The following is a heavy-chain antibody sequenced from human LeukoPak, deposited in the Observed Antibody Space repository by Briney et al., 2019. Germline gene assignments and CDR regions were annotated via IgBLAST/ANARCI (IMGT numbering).Heavy chain of an antibody. CDR2: VNAGNGNT. J-gene: IGHJ3*02. V-gene: IGHV1-3*01. CDR3: ARSGSSGWAPGAFDI. CDR1: GYSFNSHA. D-gene: IGHD3-10*01. Sequence: ASVKVSCKASGYSFNSHAIHWVRQAPGQRLEWMGWVNAGNGNTKYSQKFQGRVTISRDTSARTAYMELSSLKSEDTAVYYCARSGSSGWAPGAFDIWGQGTMVTVSS.